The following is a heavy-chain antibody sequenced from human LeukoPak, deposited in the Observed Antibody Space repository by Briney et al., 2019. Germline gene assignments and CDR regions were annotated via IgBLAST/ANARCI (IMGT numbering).Heavy chain of an antibody. D-gene: IGHD6-19*01. CDR3: AARPGIEVAGFDF. V-gene: IGHV1-3*01. CDR1: GYTFTICS. J-gene: IGHJ4*02. Sequence: GASVKVFCRACGYTFTICSMHWVRRARGQSLVGRGWINAGNGNTKYSQKFQGRVTITRDTSASTAYMELSSLRSEDTAVYYCAARPGIEVAGFDFWGQGTLVTVSS. CDR2: INAGNGNT.